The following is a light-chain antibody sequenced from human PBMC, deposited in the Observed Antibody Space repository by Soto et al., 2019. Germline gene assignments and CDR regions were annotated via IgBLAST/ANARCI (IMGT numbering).Light chain of an antibody. CDR3: QQYSSSLIT. CDR1: QSVRSNF. Sequence: EIVLTQSPGTLSLSPGERATLSCRASQSVRSNFLAWYQQKPGQAPRLLIYGASNRATGIPDRFSGSGSGTDFTLTITRLEPEDFAVYYCQQYSSSLITFGQGTRLEIK. J-gene: IGKJ5*01. V-gene: IGKV3-20*01. CDR2: GAS.